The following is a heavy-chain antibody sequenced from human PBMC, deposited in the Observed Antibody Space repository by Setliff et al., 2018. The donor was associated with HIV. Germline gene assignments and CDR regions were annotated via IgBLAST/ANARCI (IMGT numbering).Heavy chain of an antibody. D-gene: IGHD3-16*01. CDR2: RYPRGDGT. J-gene: IGHJ4*01. CDR3: AAGPFNWGQYF. Sequence: GASVKVSCKASGYTFTDRFITWFQQAPGKGLEWMGRRYPRGDGTIYAERFRGRLTLSADMSTNTAYMELDNLKSEDTAMYFCAAGPFNWGQYFWGHGTLVTV. V-gene: IGHV1-69-2*01. CDR1: GYTFTDRF.